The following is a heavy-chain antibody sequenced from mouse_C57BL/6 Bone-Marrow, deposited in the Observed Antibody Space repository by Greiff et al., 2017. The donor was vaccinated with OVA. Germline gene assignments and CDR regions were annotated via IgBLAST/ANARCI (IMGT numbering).Heavy chain of an antibody. CDR2: ISYSGST. CDR3: AREDYGSPWFAY. V-gene: IGHV3-1*01. D-gene: IGHD1-1*01. CDR1: GYSITSGYD. J-gene: IGHJ3*01. Sequence: EVKLVESGPGMVKPSQSLSLTCTVTGYSITSGYDWHWIRHFPGNKLEWMGYISYSGSTNYNPSLKSRISITHDTSKNHFFLKLNSVTTEDTATYYCAREDYGSPWFAYWGQGTLVTVSA.